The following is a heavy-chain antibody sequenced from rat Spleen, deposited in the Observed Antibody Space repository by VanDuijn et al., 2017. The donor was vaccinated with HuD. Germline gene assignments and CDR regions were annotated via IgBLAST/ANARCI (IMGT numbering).Heavy chain of an antibody. J-gene: IGHJ2*01. CDR2: FNTGSGGP. V-gene: IGHV1-57*01. CDR1: GYSFNSYD. D-gene: IGHD4-1*01. Sequence: QVQLQQSGAELSKPGSSVKISCKASGYSFNSYDISWIKQTTGQGLEFIGYFNTGSGGPYCSEKFKDKATLTVDKSSSTALMQLSSLTPEDTAVYYCARGRYKWDYWGQGVMVTVSS. CDR3: ARGRYKWDY.